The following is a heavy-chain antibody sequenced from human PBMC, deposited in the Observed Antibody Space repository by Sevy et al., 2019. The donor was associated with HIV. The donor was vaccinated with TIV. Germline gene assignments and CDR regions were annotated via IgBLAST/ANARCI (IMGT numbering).Heavy chain of an antibody. CDR2: ITRSGSYI. V-gene: IGHV3-21*01. D-gene: IGHD3-9*01. CDR1: GFTFGYYS. CDR3: ARLTDWLVSDF. Sequence: GGSLRLSCVASGFTFGYYSMNWVRQAPGKGLEWVSSITRSGSYIYYAGAVGGRFTISRDDARNSVYLQMNSLRAEDTAVYYCARLTDWLVSDFWGQGTLVTVSS. J-gene: IGHJ4*02.